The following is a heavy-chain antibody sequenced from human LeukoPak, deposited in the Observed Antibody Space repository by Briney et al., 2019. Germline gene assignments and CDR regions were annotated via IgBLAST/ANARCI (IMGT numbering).Heavy chain of an antibody. Sequence: PGGSLRLSCAASGSTFSSYAMSWVRQAPGKGLEWVSAISGSGGSTYYADSVKGRFTISRDNSKNTLYPQMNSLRAEDTAVYYCAKDIWGRYSSSSMDFDYWGQGTLVTVSS. CDR1: GSTFSSYA. J-gene: IGHJ4*02. D-gene: IGHD6-6*01. V-gene: IGHV3-23*01. CDR2: ISGSGGST. CDR3: AKDIWGRYSSSSMDFDY.